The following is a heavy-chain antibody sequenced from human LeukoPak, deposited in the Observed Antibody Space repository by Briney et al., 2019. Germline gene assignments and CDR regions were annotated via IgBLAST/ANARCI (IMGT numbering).Heavy chain of an antibody. CDR1: GDSISGDY. J-gene: IGHJ4*02. CDR3: ARAIQEDGDYDPKSDY. V-gene: IGHV4-4*07. CDR2: VYTSGST. Sequence: PSETLSLTCTVSGDSISGDYWSWIRQPAGKGLEWIGRVYTSGSTSFNPSLKSRVTMSVDTSKNQFSLKLSSVTAADTAVYYCARAIQEDGDYDPKSDYWGQGTLVTVSS. D-gene: IGHD4-17*01.